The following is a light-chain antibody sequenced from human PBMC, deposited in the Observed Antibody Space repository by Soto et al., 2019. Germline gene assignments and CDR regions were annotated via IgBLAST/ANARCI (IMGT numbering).Light chain of an antibody. J-gene: IGKJ2*01. CDR1: QDLSND. CDR3: QQYHDLPYT. Sequence: LQMTQSPSSLSASVGDRVTVTCQASQDLSNDLNWYQQKPGKAPKLLIYGASNLETGVPSRFSGSGSGTDFTFTISSLQPEDLATYYCQQYHDLPYTFGQGTKLDIK. V-gene: IGKV1-33*01. CDR2: GAS.